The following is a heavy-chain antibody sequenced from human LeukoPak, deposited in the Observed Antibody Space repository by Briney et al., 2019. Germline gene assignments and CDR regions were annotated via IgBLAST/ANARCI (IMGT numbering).Heavy chain of an antibody. V-gene: IGHV4-39*01. CDR2: IDHSGNT. CDR3: ARQGSISAFDF. Sequence: SETLSLTCTVSSASITSSPYFWGWIRQPPGRGLEWIGEIDHSGNTKYNPSLKSRVTISADTSKNQFSLELRTLSAADTAVYFCARQGSISAFDFWGRGTLVTISS. J-gene: IGHJ4*02. D-gene: IGHD2-21*01. CDR1: SASITSSPYF.